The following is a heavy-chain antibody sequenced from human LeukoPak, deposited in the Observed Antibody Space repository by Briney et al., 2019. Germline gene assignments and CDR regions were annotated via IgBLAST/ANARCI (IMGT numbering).Heavy chain of an antibody. Sequence: SVKVSCKASGGTFSSYAISWVRQAPGQGLEWMGGIIPIFGTTNYAQKFQGRVTITTDESTSTAYMGLSSLRSEDTAVYYCARGPSLAVAADPHYFDYWGQGTLVTVSS. CDR3: ARGPSLAVAADPHYFDY. CDR1: GGTFSSYA. J-gene: IGHJ4*02. V-gene: IGHV1-69*05. CDR2: IIPIFGTT. D-gene: IGHD6-19*01.